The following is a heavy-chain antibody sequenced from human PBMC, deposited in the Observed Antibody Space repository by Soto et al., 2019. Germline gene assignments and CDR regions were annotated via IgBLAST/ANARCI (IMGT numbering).Heavy chain of an antibody. CDR1: TFTFNSYA. CDR2: VSGSGGST. Sequence: PGGSLRLSCAASTFTFNSYAMSWVRQAPGKGLEWLSAVSGSGGSTYYADSVKGRFTISRDNSKNTLYLQMNSLRADDTAIYYCAKDRYYDNTGQYSPHAFDIWGQGTMVTVSS. CDR3: AKDRYYDNTGQYSPHAFDI. V-gene: IGHV3-23*01. D-gene: IGHD3-22*01. J-gene: IGHJ3*02.